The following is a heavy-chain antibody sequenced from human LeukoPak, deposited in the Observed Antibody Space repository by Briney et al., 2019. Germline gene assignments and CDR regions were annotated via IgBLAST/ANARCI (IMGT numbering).Heavy chain of an antibody. D-gene: IGHD3-10*01. V-gene: IGHV3-33*01. CDR2: IWYDGSNK. J-gene: IGHJ4*02. CDR3: ARSWSGFGELLSYFDY. CDR1: GFTFSSYG. Sequence: GGSLRLSCAASGFTFSSYGMHWVRQATGKGLEWVAVIWYDGSNKYYADSVTGRFTISRDNSKNTLYLQMNSLRAEDTAVYYCARSWSGFGELLSYFDYGGQGTLVTVSS.